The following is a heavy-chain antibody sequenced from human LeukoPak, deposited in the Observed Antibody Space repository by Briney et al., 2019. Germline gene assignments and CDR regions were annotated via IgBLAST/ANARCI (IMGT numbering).Heavy chain of an antibody. J-gene: IGHJ4*02. CDR3: ARVERYCSSTSCYAFDY. Sequence: PSETLSLTCTVSGGSISSGSYYWSWIRQPAGKGLEWIGRIYTSGSTNYNPSLKSRVTISVDTSKNQFSLKLSSVTAADTAVYYCARVERYCSSTSCYAFDYWGQGTLVTVSS. D-gene: IGHD2-2*01. CDR2: IYTSGST. V-gene: IGHV4-61*02. CDR1: GGSISSGSYY.